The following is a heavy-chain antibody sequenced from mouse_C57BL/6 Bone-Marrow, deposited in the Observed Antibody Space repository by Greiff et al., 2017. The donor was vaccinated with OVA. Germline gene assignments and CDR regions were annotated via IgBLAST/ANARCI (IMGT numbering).Heavy chain of an antibody. CDR2: ISDGGSYT. CDR3: ARDRLGRYFDV. Sequence: VHVKQSGGGLVKPRGSLKLSCAASGFTFSSYAMSWVRQTPEKRLEWVATISDGGSYTYYPDNVKGRFTISRDNAKNNLYLQMSQLKSEDTAMYYCARDRLGRYFDVWGTGTTVTVSS. D-gene: IGHD4-1*01. CDR1: GFTFSSYA. J-gene: IGHJ1*03. V-gene: IGHV5-4*01.